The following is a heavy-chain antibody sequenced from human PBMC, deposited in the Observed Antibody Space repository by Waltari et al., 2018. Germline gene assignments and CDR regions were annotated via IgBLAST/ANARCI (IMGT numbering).Heavy chain of an antibody. Sequence: QVQLVQSGAEVKKPGASVKVSCKASGYTFTSYAMHWVRQAPGQRLEWMGWINAGNGNTKDSQKFQGRVTITRDTSASTAYMELSSLRSEDTAVYYCARGDYGDYGHFDYWGQGTLVTVSS. J-gene: IGHJ4*02. V-gene: IGHV1-3*01. CDR3: ARGDYGDYGHFDY. D-gene: IGHD4-17*01. CDR2: INAGNGNT. CDR1: GYTFTSYA.